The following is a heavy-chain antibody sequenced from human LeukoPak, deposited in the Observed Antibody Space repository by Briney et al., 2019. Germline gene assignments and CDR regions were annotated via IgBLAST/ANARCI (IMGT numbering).Heavy chain of an antibody. CDR2: IISSSSYI. Sequence: PGRSLRLSCAASGSTFSSDSMNWVRQAPGKGLEWVSSIISSSSYIYYADSVKGRFTISRDNAKNSLYLQMNSLRAEDTAVYYCASVPPSIAVAGTDDYWGQGTLVTVSS. CDR1: GSTFSSDS. CDR3: ASVPPSIAVAGTDDY. J-gene: IGHJ4*02. V-gene: IGHV3-21*01. D-gene: IGHD6-19*01.